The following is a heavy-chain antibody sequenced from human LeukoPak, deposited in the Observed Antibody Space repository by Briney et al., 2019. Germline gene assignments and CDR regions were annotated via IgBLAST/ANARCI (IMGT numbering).Heavy chain of an antibody. CDR3: AGKDGTSASFDY. D-gene: IGHD5-24*01. Sequence: SETLSLTCTVSGGSISSGGYYWSWIRQHPGKGLEWIGYIYYSGSTYYNPSLKSRVTISVDTSKNQFSLRLSPVTAADTAVYFCAGKDGTSASFDYWGQGILVTVST. J-gene: IGHJ4*01. CDR1: GGSISSGGYY. V-gene: IGHV4-31*03. CDR2: IYYSGST.